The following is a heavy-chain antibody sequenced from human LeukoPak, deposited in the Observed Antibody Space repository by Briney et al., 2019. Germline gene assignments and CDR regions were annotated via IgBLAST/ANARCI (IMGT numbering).Heavy chain of an antibody. CDR1: GGSISSYY. CDR2: IYYSGST. D-gene: IGHD3-22*01. Sequence: SETLSLTCTVSGGSISSYYWSWIRQPPGKGLEWIGYIYYSGSTNYNPSLKSRVTISVDTSKNQFSLKLSSVTAADTAVYYCARDRYYYDSSARYFDYWGQGTLVTVSS. CDR3: ARDRYYYDSSARYFDY. J-gene: IGHJ4*02. V-gene: IGHV4-59*01.